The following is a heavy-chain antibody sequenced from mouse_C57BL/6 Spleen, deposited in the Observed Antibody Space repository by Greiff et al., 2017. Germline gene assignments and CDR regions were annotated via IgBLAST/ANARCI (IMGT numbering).Heavy chain of an antibody. V-gene: IGHV7-3*01. CDR3: VTSMRFAYGRGPYSMDY. J-gene: IGHJ4*01. Sequence: EVKLMESGGGFVQPGGSLSFSCAASGFTFTDYYMSWVRQPPGKALEWLGFIGNKANGHTTEYSASVKGRFTISRDNSQNILYLQMNALRAEDSATYYCVTSMRFAYGRGPYSMDYWGQGTLVTVSS. D-gene: IGHD1-2*01. CDR2: IGNKANGHTT. CDR1: GFTFTDYY.